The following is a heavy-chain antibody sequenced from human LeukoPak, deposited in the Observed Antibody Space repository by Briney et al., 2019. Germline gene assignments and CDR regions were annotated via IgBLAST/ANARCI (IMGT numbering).Heavy chain of an antibody. V-gene: IGHV1-46*01. J-gene: IGHJ6*03. CDR3: ARAQLERGYYYYYMDV. CDR1: GYTFTSYY. CDR2: INPSGGST. D-gene: IGHD1-1*01. Sequence: ASVKVSCKASGYTFTSYYMHWVRQAPGQGLEWMGIINPSGGSTSYAQKFQGRVTMTRDTSTSTVYMELSSLRAEDTAVYYCARAQLERGYYYYYMDVWGKGTTVTVSS.